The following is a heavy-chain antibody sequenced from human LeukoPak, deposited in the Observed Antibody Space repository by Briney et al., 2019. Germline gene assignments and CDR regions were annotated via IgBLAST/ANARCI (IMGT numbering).Heavy chain of an antibody. Sequence: PSETLSLTCTVSGGSIGSGSYYWSWIRQPAGKGLEWIGRIYTSGSTNYNPSLKSRVTISVDTSKNQFSLKLSSVTAADTAVYYCARVHSGHRANWFDPWGQGTLVTVSS. CDR1: GGSIGSGSYY. D-gene: IGHD6-19*01. CDR3: ARVHSGHRANWFDP. J-gene: IGHJ5*02. V-gene: IGHV4-61*02. CDR2: IYTSGST.